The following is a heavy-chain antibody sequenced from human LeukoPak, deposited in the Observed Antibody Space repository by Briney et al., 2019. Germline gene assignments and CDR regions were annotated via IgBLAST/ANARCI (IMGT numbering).Heavy chain of an antibody. V-gene: IGHV3-74*01. D-gene: IGHD2-15*01. CDR1: GFTFSSYW. CDR2: INTDGSST. CDR3: ARVYESSLYYYYMDV. Sequence: GGSLRLSCAASGFTFSSYWMHWVRQAPGKGLVWVSRINTDGSSTNYADSVKGRFTISRDYAKNTLYLQMNSLRAEDTAVYYCARVYESSLYYYYMDVWGKGTTVTVSS. J-gene: IGHJ6*03.